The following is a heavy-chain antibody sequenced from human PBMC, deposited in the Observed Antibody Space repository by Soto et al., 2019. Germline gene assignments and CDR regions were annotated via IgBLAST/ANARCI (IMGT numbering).Heavy chain of an antibody. CDR3: ARSLGGLGDY. J-gene: IGHJ4*02. Sequence: EVQLVESGGGLVQPGGSQRPSWEASGLTLSSCGTGWVRQAPGKGLEWVANINQDGSGKYYVNSVKGRFSVSRDNAKNSLFLQMNSLRAEDTAVYYCARSLGGLGDYWGQGTLVTVSS. CDR1: GLTLSSCG. D-gene: IGHD2-15*01. V-gene: IGHV3-7*01. CDR2: INQDGSGK.